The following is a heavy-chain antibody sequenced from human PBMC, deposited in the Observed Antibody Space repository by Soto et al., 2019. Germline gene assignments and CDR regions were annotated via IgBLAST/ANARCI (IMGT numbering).Heavy chain of an antibody. CDR1: GGSISSYY. CDR2: IYYSGST. J-gene: IGHJ4*02. CDR3: ARHLGEAYFDY. V-gene: IGHV4-59*08. Sequence: PSETLSLTCTVSGGSISSYYWSWIRQPPGKGLEWIGYIYYSGSTNYNPSLKSRVTISVDTSKNHFSLKLSSVTAADTAVYYCARHLGEAYFDYWGQGTPVTVSS.